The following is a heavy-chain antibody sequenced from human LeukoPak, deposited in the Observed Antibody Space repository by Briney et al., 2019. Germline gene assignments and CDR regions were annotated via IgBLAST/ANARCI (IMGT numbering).Heavy chain of an antibody. CDR1: GFSFSNYA. Sequence: HPGGTLRLSCAGSGFSFSNYAMSWVRQAPGKGLEWVSGISGSGGSTYLADSVKGRFTISRDNSKNTLYLQMNSLRADDTAVYYCAKDRPTVYSSSWLHFLDSWGQGTLVTVSS. D-gene: IGHD6-13*01. J-gene: IGHJ4*02. CDR2: ISGSGGST. V-gene: IGHV3-23*01. CDR3: AKDRPTVYSSSWLHFLDS.